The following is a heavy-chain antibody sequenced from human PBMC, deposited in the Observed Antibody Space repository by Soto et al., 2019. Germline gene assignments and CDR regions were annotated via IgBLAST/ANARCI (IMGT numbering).Heavy chain of an antibody. CDR3: AKGRAADTAMVGRYYYGMDV. D-gene: IGHD5-18*01. CDR2: ISYDGSNK. Sequence: GGSLXLSCAASGFTFSSYGMHWVRQAPGKGLEWVAVISYDGSNKYYADSVKGRFTISRDNSKNTLYLQMNSLRAEDTAVYYCAKGRAADTAMVGRYYYGMDVWGQGATVTVSS. CDR1: GFTFSSYG. J-gene: IGHJ6*02. V-gene: IGHV3-30*18.